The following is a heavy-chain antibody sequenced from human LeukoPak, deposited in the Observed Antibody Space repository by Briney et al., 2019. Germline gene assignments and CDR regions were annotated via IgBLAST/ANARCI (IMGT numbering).Heavy chain of an antibody. J-gene: IGHJ3*02. CDR1: GYSISSGYY. CDR3: ARLIYGGNPTDAFDI. V-gene: IGHV4-38-2*02. D-gene: IGHD4-23*01. Sequence: SETLSLTCTVSGYSISSGYYWGWIRQPPGKGLEWIGSIYHSGSTYYNPSLKSRVTISVDTSKNQFSLKLSSVTAADTAVYYCARLIYGGNPTDAFDIWGQGTMVTVSS. CDR2: IYHSGST.